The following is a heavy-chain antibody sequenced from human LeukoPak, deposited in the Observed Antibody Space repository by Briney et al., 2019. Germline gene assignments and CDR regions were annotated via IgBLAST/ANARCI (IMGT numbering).Heavy chain of an antibody. Sequence: ASVKVSCKTSGYTFTGYYMHWVRQAPGQGLEWMGWINPNSGGTNYAQKFQGRVTMTRDTSISTANMELSSLRSDDTAVYYCARDGTIAVVGYWGQGTLVTVSS. D-gene: IGHD6-19*01. V-gene: IGHV1-2*02. CDR3: ARDGTIAVVGY. CDR1: GYTFTGYY. CDR2: INPNSGGT. J-gene: IGHJ4*02.